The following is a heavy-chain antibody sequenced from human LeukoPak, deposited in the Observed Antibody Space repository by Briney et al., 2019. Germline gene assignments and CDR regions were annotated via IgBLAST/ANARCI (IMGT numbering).Heavy chain of an antibody. D-gene: IGHD3-10*01. J-gene: IGHJ4*02. CDR1: GFTFSNYA. CDR2: LRGDGET. Sequence: GVSLRLSCAASGFTFSNYAMSWVRQAPAGGLEWVSSLRGDGETFYADSVKGRFTISRDNAKNSLYLRMNSLRAEDTAVYYCASRYYALSDWGQGTLVTVSS. V-gene: IGHV3-23*01. CDR3: ASRYYALSD.